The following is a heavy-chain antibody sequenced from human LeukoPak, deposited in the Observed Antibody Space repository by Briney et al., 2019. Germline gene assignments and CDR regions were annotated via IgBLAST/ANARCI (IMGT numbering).Heavy chain of an antibody. Sequence: PSETLSLTCTVSSGSISSSSYYWRWIRQPPGKGLEWIRIIYYSGSTYYNPSLKSRLTISVDTSKNQFSLKLSSVTATDTAVYYCARRGYCSSTSCYEYWFDPWGQGTLVTVSS. V-gene: IGHV4-39*01. D-gene: IGHD2-2*01. CDR3: ARRGYCSSTSCYEYWFDP. J-gene: IGHJ5*02. CDR1: SGSISSSSYY. CDR2: IYYSGST.